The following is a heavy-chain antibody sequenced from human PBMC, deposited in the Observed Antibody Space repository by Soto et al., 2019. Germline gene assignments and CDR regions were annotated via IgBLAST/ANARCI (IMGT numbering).Heavy chain of an antibody. J-gene: IGHJ4*02. CDR2: INLTGGRT. CDR1: GYTFTDYH. Sequence: QVQLVQSGSEVKKPGASVKVSCKASGYTFTDYHIHWVRQAPGQGPEWMGMINLTGGRTSYAQKFQGRVTMTRDTSTSTVYMELSGLRSEDTALYYCTREYSSSSDYWGQGTLVTVSS. CDR3: TREYSSSSDY. D-gene: IGHD6-6*01. V-gene: IGHV1-46*03.